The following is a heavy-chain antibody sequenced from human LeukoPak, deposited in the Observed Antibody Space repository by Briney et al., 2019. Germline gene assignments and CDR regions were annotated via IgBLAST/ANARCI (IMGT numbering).Heavy chain of an antibody. CDR1: GYTFTSYA. J-gene: IGHJ4*02. D-gene: IGHD2-21*02. V-gene: IGHV1-3*01. CDR2: INAGNGNT. Sequence: ASVKVSCKASGYTFTSYAMHWVRQAPGQRLEWMGWINAGNGNTKYSQKFQGRVTMTRDTSTSTVYMELSSLRSEDTAVYYCARDRDPSDYYFDYWGQGTLVTVSS. CDR3: ARDRDPSDYYFDY.